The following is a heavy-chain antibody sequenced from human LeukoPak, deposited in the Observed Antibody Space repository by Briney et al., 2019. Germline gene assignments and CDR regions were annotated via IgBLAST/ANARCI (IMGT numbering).Heavy chain of an antibody. V-gene: IGHV3-7*01. CDR2: IKQDGSEK. CDR3: ARDSPPARPYYYYYYMDV. D-gene: IGHD6-6*01. J-gene: IGHJ6*03. Sequence: GGSLRLSCAASGFTFSSYWMSWVRQAPGKGLEWVANIKQDGSEKYYVDSVKGRFTISRDNVKNSLYLQMNSLRAEDTAVYYCARDSPPARPYYYYYYMDVWGKGTTVTVSS. CDR1: GFTFSSYW.